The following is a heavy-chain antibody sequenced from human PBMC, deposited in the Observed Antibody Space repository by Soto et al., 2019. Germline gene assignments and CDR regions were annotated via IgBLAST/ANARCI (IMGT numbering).Heavy chain of an antibody. V-gene: IGHV3-33*01. CDR1: GFTFSSYG. D-gene: IGHD3-16*01. J-gene: IGHJ4*02. Sequence: QVQLVESGGGVVQPGRSLRLSCAASGFTFSSYGMTWVRQAPGKGLEWVADIWYDGSNKYYADSVKGRFTISRDNSKNSMYLQMNSLRAEDTAVYYCASAGVLRGFPRNYCYFDYWGQGTLVTVSS. CDR2: IWYDGSNK. CDR3: ASAGVLRGFPRNYCYFDY.